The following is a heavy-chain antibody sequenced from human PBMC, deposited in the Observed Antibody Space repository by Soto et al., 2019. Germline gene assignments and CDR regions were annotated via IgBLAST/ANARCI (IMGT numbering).Heavy chain of an antibody. CDR2: IYYSGST. CDR1: GGSISSGGYY. Sequence: PSETLSLTCTVSGGSISSGGYYWSWIRQHPGKGLEWIGYIYYSGSTYYNPSLKSRVTISVDTSKNQFSLKLSSVTAADPAVYYCARDRDYHGMDVWGQGTTVTVSS. J-gene: IGHJ6*02. CDR3: ARDRDYHGMDV. V-gene: IGHV4-31*03.